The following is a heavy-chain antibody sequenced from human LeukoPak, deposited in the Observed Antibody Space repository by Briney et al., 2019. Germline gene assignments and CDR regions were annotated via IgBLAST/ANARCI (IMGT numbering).Heavy chain of an antibody. CDR1: GWTFSSYC. CDR3: ARAGGSTVSHSDY. Sequence: GSLRLSCSASGWTFSSYCMNWIRPAPGKGLEWVSSISSSTSYIYYADSVKGRFTISKDNAKNSLYLQMNSLRAEDTAVYYCARAGGSTVSHSDYWGQGTLVTVSS. V-gene: IGHV3-21*01. J-gene: IGHJ4*02. CDR2: ISSSTSYI. D-gene: IGHD4-17*01.